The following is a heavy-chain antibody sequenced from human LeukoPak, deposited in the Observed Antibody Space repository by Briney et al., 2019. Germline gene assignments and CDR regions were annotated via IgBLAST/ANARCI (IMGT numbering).Heavy chain of an antibody. J-gene: IGHJ4*02. V-gene: IGHV5-51*01. CDR1: GYSFTSYW. Sequence: GESLKISCKGSGYSFTSYWIGWVRQMLGKGLEWMGIIYPGDSDTRYSPSFQGQVTISADKSISTAYLQWSSLKASDTAVYYCAVVAATRGIDYWGQRTLVTVSS. CDR2: IYPGDSDT. CDR3: AVVAATRGIDY. D-gene: IGHD2-15*01.